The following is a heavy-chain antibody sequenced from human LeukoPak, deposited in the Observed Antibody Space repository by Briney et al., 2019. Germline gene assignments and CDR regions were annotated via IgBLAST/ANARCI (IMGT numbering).Heavy chain of an antibody. CDR3: ARPHGSGGWYYLDY. D-gene: IGHD6-19*01. CDR1: GGTFSNSG. J-gene: IGHJ4*02. Sequence: SVKVSCKTSGGTFSNSGISWVRQAPGQGLEWMGRIIPMLGIANYAQKFQGRVTITADKATSTAYMELSSLRSEDTAVYYCARPHGSGGWYYLDYWGQGTLVTVSS. CDR2: IIPMLGIA. V-gene: IGHV1-69*04.